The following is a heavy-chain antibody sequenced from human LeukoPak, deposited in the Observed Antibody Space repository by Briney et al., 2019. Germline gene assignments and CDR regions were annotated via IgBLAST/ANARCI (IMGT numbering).Heavy chain of an antibody. J-gene: IGHJ4*02. CDR1: GGSISDYY. CDR3: AREGYYDSSGYSGFDY. D-gene: IGHD3-22*01. Sequence: SETLSLTCTVSGGSISDYYWSWIRQPPGKGLELIGYIYYSGSTNYNPSLKSRVTISVDTSKNQFSLKLSSVTAADTAVYYCAREGYYDSSGYSGFDYWGQGTLVTVSS. V-gene: IGHV4-59*01. CDR2: IYYSGST.